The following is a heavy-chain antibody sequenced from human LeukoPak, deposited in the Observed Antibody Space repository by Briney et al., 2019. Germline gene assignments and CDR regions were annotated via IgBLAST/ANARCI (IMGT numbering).Heavy chain of an antibody. J-gene: IGHJ5*02. CDR3: ARSRRIVVVPAAIGQNNWFDP. D-gene: IGHD2-2*02. V-gene: IGHV1-2*02. Sequence: ASVKVSCKASGYTFTGYYMHWVRQAPGQGLEWMGWINPNSGGTNYAQKFQGRVTMTRDTSISTAYMALSRLRSDDTAVYYCARSRRIVVVPAAIGQNNWFDPWGQGTLVTVSS. CDR2: INPNSGGT. CDR1: GYTFTGYY.